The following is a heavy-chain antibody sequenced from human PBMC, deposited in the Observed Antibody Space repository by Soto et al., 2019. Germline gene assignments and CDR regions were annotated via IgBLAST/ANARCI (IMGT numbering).Heavy chain of an antibody. Sequence: PGESLKISCKGSGYSFTSYWISWVRQMPGKGLEWMGRIDPSDSYTNYSPSFQGHVTISADKSISTAYLQWSSLKASDTAMYYCARHRKAGSYYNWFDPWGQGTLVTVS. V-gene: IGHV5-10-1*01. CDR1: GYSFTSYW. J-gene: IGHJ5*02. D-gene: IGHD3-10*01. CDR3: ARHRKAGSYYNWFDP. CDR2: IDPSDSYT.